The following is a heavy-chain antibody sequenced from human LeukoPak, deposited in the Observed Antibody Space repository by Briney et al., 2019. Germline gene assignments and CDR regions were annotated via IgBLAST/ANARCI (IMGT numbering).Heavy chain of an antibody. CDR1: GDSISNYY. V-gene: IGHV4-59*01. J-gene: IGHJ4*02. CDR2: IHNSGGN. CDR3: ATGIGWLLLY. Sequence: SETLSLTCTVSGDSISNYYCNWIRQSPGKGLEWLGYIHNSGGNKYNPSLNSRVSISVDTSRNQLSLKLSSVTAADTAVYYCATGIGWLLLYWVQATLVSVSS. D-gene: IGHD3-22*01.